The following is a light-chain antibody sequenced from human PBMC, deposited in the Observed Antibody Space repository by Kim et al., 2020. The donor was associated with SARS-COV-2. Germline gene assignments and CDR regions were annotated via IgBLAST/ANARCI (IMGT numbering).Light chain of an antibody. J-gene: IGLJ7*01. Sequence: PGQSITISCTGTSSDVGNYNLVSWYQPPPGKAPKLMIYEVTKRPSGVSNRFSGSKSGNTASLTISGLQAEDEADYYCCSYAGSRNVFGGGTQLTVL. CDR2: EVT. CDR3: CSYAGSRNV. V-gene: IGLV2-23*02. CDR1: SSDVGNYNL.